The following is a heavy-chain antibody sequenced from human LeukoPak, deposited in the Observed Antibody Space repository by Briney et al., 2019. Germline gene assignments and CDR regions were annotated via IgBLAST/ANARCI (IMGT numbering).Heavy chain of an antibody. Sequence: GGSLRLSCAASGFTFRNYWMTWVRQAPGKGLEWVANTNQDGGEKYYVDSVKGRFTISGDNAENSLYLQMNSLRAEDTAVYYCARGGAQQLEYWGQGTLVTVSS. V-gene: IGHV3-7*04. CDR3: ARGGAQQLEY. CDR1: GFTFRNYW. D-gene: IGHD6-13*01. J-gene: IGHJ4*02. CDR2: TNQDGGEK.